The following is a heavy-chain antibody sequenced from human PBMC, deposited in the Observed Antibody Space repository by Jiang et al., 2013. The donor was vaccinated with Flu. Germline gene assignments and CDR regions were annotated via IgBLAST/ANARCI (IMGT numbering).Heavy chain of an antibody. CDR1: GFTFSSYA. CDR2: ISYDGSNK. V-gene: IGHV3-30-3*01. Sequence: LLESGGGVVQPGRSLRLSCAASGFTFSSYAMHWVRQAPGKGLEWVAVISYDGSNKYYADSVKGRFTISRDNSKNTLYLQMNSLRAEDTAVYYCARDLPLAVAGMEGYFQHWGQGTLVTVSS. D-gene: IGHD6-19*01. J-gene: IGHJ1*01. CDR3: ARDLPLAVAGMEGYFQH.